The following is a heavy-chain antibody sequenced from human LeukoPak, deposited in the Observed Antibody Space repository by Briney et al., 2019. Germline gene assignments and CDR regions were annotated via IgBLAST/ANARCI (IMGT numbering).Heavy chain of an antibody. CDR2: ISAYYGTT. D-gene: IGHD3-22*01. CDR3: VREGGSSGYYYFQY. CDR1: GYTFTTYG. V-gene: IGHV1-18*01. Sequence: ASVKVSCKASGYTFTTYGIIWVRQAPGQGLGWMGWISAYYGTTDYAQKLQGRVTMTTDTPTSTAYMELRSLRSGDTAVYFCVREGGSSGYYYFQYWGQGTLVTVSS. J-gene: IGHJ1*01.